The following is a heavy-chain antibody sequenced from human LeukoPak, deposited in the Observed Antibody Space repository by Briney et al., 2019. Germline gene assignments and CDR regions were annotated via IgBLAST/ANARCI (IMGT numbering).Heavy chain of an antibody. Sequence: SETLSLTCSVSGDSISSFYWNWIRQSPGRGLEWIGNIHYSGSSIYNPSLRSRVTMSIDTSKKQFFLRLRSVTAADTAVYYCVLAPNSNWFDFWGQGTLVTVSS. D-gene: IGHD2-15*01. CDR1: GDSISSFY. J-gene: IGHJ4*02. V-gene: IGHV4-59*08. CDR3: VLAPNSNWFDF. CDR2: IHYSGSS.